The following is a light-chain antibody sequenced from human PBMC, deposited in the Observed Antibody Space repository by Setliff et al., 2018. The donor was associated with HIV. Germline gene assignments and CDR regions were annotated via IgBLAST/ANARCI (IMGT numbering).Light chain of an antibody. CDR3: AAWDDSLIWV. Sequence: QSVLIQTPSASGTPGQSVTISCSGSDSNIGSNTVNWYQQLPGTAPKLIIYSNNKRPSGVPHRFSGSKSGTSASLAISGLQSEDEADYYCAAWDDSLIWVFGGGTKVTVL. V-gene: IGLV1-44*01. CDR1: DSNIGSNT. CDR2: SNN. J-gene: IGLJ3*02.